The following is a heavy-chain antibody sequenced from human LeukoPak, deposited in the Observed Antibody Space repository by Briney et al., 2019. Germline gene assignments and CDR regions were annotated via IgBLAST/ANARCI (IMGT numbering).Heavy chain of an antibody. CDR3: ARGGYYGSGNDFRFDP. CDR1: GGSFSGYY. D-gene: IGHD3-10*01. CDR2: IHYTGST. V-gene: IGHV4-59*01. Sequence: SETLSLTCAVYGGSFSGYYGSWIRQPPGKGLELIGYIHYTGSTNYNPSLKSRVTISVDTSKSQFSLKLSSVTAAYTAIYYCARGGYYGSGNDFRFDPWGQGTLVTVSS. J-gene: IGHJ5*02.